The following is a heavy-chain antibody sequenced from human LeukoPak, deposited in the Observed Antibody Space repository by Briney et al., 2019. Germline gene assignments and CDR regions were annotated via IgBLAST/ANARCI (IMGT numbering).Heavy chain of an antibody. Sequence: PGGSLRLSGEASGFTFSSYWMSWVRQAPGKGLEWVANIKQDGSEKYYMDSVKGRFTISRDNAKNSLYLQMNSLRAEDTAVYYCARDLTTYDDYWGQGTLVTVSS. V-gene: IGHV3-7*01. D-gene: IGHD4-11*01. J-gene: IGHJ4*02. CDR3: ARDLTTYDDY. CDR2: IKQDGSEK. CDR1: GFTFSSYW.